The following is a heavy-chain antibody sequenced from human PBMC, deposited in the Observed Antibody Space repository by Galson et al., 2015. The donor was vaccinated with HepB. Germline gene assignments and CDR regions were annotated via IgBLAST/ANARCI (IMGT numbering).Heavy chain of an antibody. Sequence: SVKVSCKASGGTFSSYAISWVRQAPGQGLEWMGGIIPIFGTANYAQKFQGRVTITADESTSTAYMELSSLRSEDTAVYYCARVVGYSSSWYLSPYNWFDPWGQGTLVTVSS. CDR3: ARVVGYSSSWYLSPYNWFDP. CDR1: GGTFSSYA. V-gene: IGHV1-69*13. CDR2: IIPIFGTA. D-gene: IGHD6-13*01. J-gene: IGHJ5*02.